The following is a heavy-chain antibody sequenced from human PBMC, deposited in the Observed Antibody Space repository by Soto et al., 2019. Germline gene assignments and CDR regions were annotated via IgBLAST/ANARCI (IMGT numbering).Heavy chain of an antibody. CDR2: ISSDGSIT. CDR1: GFTLSNYW. D-gene: IGHD5-18*01. V-gene: IGHV3-74*01. J-gene: IGHJ4*02. CDR3: ARPVNTGYNYGSFY. Sequence: GGSLRLSCAASGFTLSNYWMHWVRQTPGKGLVWVSAISSDGSITTYADSVKGRFTVSRDNSQNTVYLQMSSLRAEDTAVYYCARPVNTGYNYGSFYWGQGTLVTVSS.